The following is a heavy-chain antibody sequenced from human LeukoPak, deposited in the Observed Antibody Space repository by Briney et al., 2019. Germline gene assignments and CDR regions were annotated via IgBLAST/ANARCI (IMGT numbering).Heavy chain of an antibody. CDR1: GFTVSRNY. Sequence: GGSLRLSCAASGFTVSRNYMSLVRQAPGKGLEWVSVIYSGGNTYYADFVKGRFTISRDSSKNTLYLQINSLTAEDTAVYYCANLPRGDYWGLGTLVTVSS. CDR3: ANLPRGDY. J-gene: IGHJ4*02. CDR2: IYSGGNT. D-gene: IGHD3-10*01. V-gene: IGHV3-53*01.